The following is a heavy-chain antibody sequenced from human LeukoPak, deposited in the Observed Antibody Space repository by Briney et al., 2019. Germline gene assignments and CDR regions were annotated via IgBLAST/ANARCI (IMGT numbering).Heavy chain of an antibody. CDR2: IIPIFGTA. D-gene: IGHD4-17*01. CDR3: ARGYGDYEERFDP. CDR1: GGTFSSYA. Sequence: GSSVKVSCKASGGTFSSYAISWVRQAPGQGLEWMGRIIPIFGTANYAQKFQGSVTITTDESTSTAYMELSSLRSEDTAVYYCARGYGDYEERFDPWGQGTLVTVSS. V-gene: IGHV1-69*05. J-gene: IGHJ5*02.